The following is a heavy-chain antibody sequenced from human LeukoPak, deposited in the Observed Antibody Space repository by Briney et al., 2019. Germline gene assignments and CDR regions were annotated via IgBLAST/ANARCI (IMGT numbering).Heavy chain of an antibody. CDR1: GYIFTSYA. Sequence: ASVKVSCKASGYIFTSYAMNWVRQAPGQGLEWMGWINTNTGNPTYAQGFTGRFVFSLDTSVSTAYLQISSLKAEDTAVYYCAREGWLHGAGWFDPWGQGTLVTVSS. V-gene: IGHV7-4-1*02. CDR3: AREGWLHGAGWFDP. J-gene: IGHJ5*02. CDR2: INTNTGNP. D-gene: IGHD5-24*01.